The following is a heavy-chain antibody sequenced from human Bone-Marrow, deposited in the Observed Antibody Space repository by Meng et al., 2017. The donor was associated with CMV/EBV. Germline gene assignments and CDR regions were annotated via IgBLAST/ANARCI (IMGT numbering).Heavy chain of an antibody. CDR2: IRYDGSNK. D-gene: IGHD3-3*01. V-gene: IGHV3-30*02. J-gene: IGHJ4*02. Sequence: GESLKISCAASGFTFSSYGMHWVRQAPGKGLEWVAFIRYDGSNKYYADSVKGRFTISRDNSKNTLYLQMNSLRAEETAVYYCAKGNVVIIPDAADYWGQGTLVTV. CDR1: GFTFSSYG. CDR3: AKGNVVIIPDAADY.